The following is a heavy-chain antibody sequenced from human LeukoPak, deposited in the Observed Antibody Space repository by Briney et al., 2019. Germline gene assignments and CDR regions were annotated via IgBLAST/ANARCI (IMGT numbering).Heavy chain of an antibody. V-gene: IGHV1-18*01. CDR3: ARIDYGDYDPHDAFDI. D-gene: IGHD4-17*01. CDR2: ISTYNGNT. CDR1: GYSFTNYG. Sequence: ASVKVSCKASGYSFTNYGISWVRRAPGQGLEWMGWISTYNGNTNYAQKFQGRVTMTTDTSTSTAYMELRSLRSDDTAVYYCARIDYGDYDPHDAFDIWGQGTMVTVSS. J-gene: IGHJ3*02.